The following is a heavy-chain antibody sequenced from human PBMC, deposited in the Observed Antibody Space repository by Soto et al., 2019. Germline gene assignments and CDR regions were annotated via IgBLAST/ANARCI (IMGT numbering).Heavy chain of an antibody. J-gene: IGHJ5*02. Sequence: ASVKVSCKASGGTFSSYTISWVRQAPGQGLEWMGRIIPILGIANYAQKFQGRVTITADKSTSTAYMELSSLRSEDTAVYYCARTIAAAGTHFDPWGQGTLVTVSS. D-gene: IGHD6-13*01. V-gene: IGHV1-69*02. CDR2: IIPILGIA. CDR3: ARTIAAAGTHFDP. CDR1: GGTFSSYT.